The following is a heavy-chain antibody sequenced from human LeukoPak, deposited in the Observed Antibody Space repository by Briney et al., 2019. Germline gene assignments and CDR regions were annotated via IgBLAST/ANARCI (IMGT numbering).Heavy chain of an antibody. CDR1: GGTFSSYA. CDR3: ARVFGYCSSTSCLWFDP. CDR2: IIPIFGTA. D-gene: IGHD2-2*01. V-gene: IGHV1-69*13. Sequence: ASVKVSCKASGGTFSSYAISWVRQAPGQGLEWMGGIIPIFGTANYAQKFQGRVTITADESTSTAYMELSSLRSEDTAVYYCARVFGYCSSTSCLWFDPWGQGTLVTVSS. J-gene: IGHJ5*02.